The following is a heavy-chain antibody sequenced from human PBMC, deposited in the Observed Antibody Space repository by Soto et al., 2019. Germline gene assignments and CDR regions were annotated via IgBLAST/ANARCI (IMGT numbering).Heavy chain of an antibody. V-gene: IGHV4-4*02. D-gene: IGHD2-15*01. J-gene: IGHJ5*01. CDR1: GGPRNSGHW. CDR2: IYKNKI. CDR3: ARGHHPTLHAALDS. Sequence: QVQLQESGPGLVEPSGTLSRISSVSGGPRNSGHWWPWVSQAPGKELEWIGEIYKNKIHYKPSLRSRVTIWSDESKNRFSLEIKSMAAADTAVYFCARGHHPTLHAALDSWGQGTLVTVSA.